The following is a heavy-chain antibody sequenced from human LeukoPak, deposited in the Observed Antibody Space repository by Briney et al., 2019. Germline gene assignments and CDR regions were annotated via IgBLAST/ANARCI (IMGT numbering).Heavy chain of an antibody. V-gene: IGHV1-2*06. CDR3: ARGGDCSSTSCYLRRNWFDP. J-gene: IGHJ5*02. Sequence: ASVKVSCKASGHTFTGYYMHWVRQAPGQGLEWMGRINPNSGGTNYAQKFQGRVTMTRDTSISTAYMELSRLRSDDTAVYYCARGGDCSSTSCYLRRNWFDPWGQGTLVTVSS. D-gene: IGHD2-2*01. CDR2: INPNSGGT. CDR1: GHTFTGYY.